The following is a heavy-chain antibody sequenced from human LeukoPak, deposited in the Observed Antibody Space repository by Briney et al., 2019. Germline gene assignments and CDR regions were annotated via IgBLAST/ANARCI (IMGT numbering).Heavy chain of an antibody. CDR2: ISGSGSA. D-gene: IGHD1-26*01. V-gene: IGHV3-23*01. CDR3: AKRGAEVGATVAPGDY. CDR1: GFTFSSYA. Sequence: GGSLRLSCAASGFTFSSYAMSWVRQAPGKGLEWVSAISGSGSAYYADSVKGRFTISRDNSKNTLYLQMNSLRAEDTAVYYCAKRGAEVGATVAPGDYWGQGTLLTVSS. J-gene: IGHJ4*02.